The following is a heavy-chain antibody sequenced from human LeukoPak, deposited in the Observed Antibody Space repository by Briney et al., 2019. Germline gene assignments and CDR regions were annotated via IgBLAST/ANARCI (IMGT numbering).Heavy chain of an antibody. D-gene: IGHD6-19*01. CDR2: INPNSGGT. J-gene: IGHJ3*02. CDR3: ARDFVFAGQWLAETGGRGAFDI. V-gene: IGHV1-2*02. CDR1: GYTFTGYY. Sequence: ASVKVSCKASGYTFTGYYMHWVRQAPGQGLEWMGWINPNSGGTNYAQKFQGRVTMTRDTSISTAYMELSRLRSDDTAVYYCARDFVFAGQWLAETGGRGAFDIWGQGTMVTVSS.